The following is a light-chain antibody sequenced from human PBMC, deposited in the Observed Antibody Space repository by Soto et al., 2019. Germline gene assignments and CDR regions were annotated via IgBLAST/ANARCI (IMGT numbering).Light chain of an antibody. J-gene: IGKJ5*01. CDR2: DAS. CDR3: QHYDHLPIT. Sequence: DIQMTQSPSSLSASVGDRVTITCQASQDITNYLNRYQQKPGKAPRLLLYDASSLETGVPSRFSGSGSGTDFTFTISSLQPEDIATYYCQHYDHLPITFGQGTRLEI. CDR1: QDITNY. V-gene: IGKV1-33*01.